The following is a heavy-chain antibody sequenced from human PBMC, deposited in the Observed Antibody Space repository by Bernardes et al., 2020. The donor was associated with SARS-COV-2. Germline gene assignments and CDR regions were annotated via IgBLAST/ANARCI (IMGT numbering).Heavy chain of an antibody. V-gene: IGHV4-59*01. CDR3: ARVNFWSGYYEYYYYYMDV. D-gene: IGHD3-3*01. CDR1: VVSISNYS. CDR2: NYYSGSS. Sequence: SETLSLPCTVSVVSISNYSWSWIPQPPGKGLEWVGYNYYSGSSNYNPSLKSRVTISVDTSKNQFSLKLSSVTAADTAVYYCARVNFWSGYYEYYYYYMDVWSKETAVTVSS. J-gene: IGHJ6*03.